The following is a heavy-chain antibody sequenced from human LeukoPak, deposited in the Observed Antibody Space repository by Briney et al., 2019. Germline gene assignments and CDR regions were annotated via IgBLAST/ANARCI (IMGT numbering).Heavy chain of an antibody. D-gene: IGHD3-10*01. CDR3: HGSGSYYNNRFDP. Sequence: PSETLSLTCAVYGGSFSGYYWSWIRQPPGKGLEWIGEINHSGSTNYNPSLKSRVTISVDTSKNQFSLKLSSVTAADTAVYYCHGSGSYYNNRFDPWGQGTLVTVSS. CDR2: INHSGST. J-gene: IGHJ5*02. V-gene: IGHV4-34*01. CDR1: GGSFSGYY.